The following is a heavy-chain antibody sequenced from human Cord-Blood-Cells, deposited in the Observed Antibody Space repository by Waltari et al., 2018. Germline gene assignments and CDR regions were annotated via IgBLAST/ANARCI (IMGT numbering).Heavy chain of an antibody. V-gene: IGHV4-39*01. Sequence: QLQLQESGPGLVKPSETLSLTCTVSGGSISSSSYYWGWIRQHPGKGLEWIGSIYYRGSTYYNPSLKSRVTISVDTSKNQFSLKLSSVTAADTAVYYCASCSNGWFGELNYFDYWGQGTLVTVSS. CDR3: ASCSNGWFGELNYFDY. J-gene: IGHJ4*02. D-gene: IGHD3-10*01. CDR2: IYYRGST. CDR1: GGSISSSSYY.